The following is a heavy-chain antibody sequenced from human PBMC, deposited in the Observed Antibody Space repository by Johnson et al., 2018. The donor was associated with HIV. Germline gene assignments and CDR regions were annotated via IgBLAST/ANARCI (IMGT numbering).Heavy chain of an antibody. V-gene: IGHV3-13*01. D-gene: IGHD6-6*01. CDR2: IGAAGDT. J-gene: IGHJ3*02. CDR3: GRLEYSSVSPLLGAIDI. Sequence: VQLVESGGDLVKPGGSLRLSCGASGFTFSNYDMHWVRQATGKGLEWVSVIGAAGDTYYPGSVKGRFTISREHAKNSLYLQMNSLRAEDTALYYCGRLEYSSVSPLLGAIDIWGQGTMVTVSS. CDR1: GFTFSNYD.